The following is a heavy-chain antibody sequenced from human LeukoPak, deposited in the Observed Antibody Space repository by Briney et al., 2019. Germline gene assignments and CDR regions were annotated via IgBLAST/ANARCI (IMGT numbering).Heavy chain of an antibody. V-gene: IGHV1-69*05. CDR3: ARALAAAGPLLFDP. D-gene: IGHD6-13*01. CDR1: GGTFSSYA. J-gene: IGHJ5*02. Sequence: GASVKVSCKASGGTFSSYAISWVRQAPGQGLEWMGGIIPIFGTANYAQKFQGRVTITTDESTSTAYMELSSLRSEDTAVYYCARALAAAGPLLFDPWGQGTLVTVSS. CDR2: IIPIFGTA.